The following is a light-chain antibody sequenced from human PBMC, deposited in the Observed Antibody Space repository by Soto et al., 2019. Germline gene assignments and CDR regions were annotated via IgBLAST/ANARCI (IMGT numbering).Light chain of an antibody. CDR2: DNN. CDR1: SSNIGNNY. J-gene: IGLJ2*01. CDR3: ETWDSSLSAVV. V-gene: IGLV1-51*01. Sequence: QSVLTQPPSVSAAPRQKVTISCSGSSSNIGNNYVSWYQQLPGTAPKLLIYDNNKRPSGIPDRFSGSKSGTSATLGITGLQTGDEADYYCETWDSSLSAVVFAGGTQLTVL.